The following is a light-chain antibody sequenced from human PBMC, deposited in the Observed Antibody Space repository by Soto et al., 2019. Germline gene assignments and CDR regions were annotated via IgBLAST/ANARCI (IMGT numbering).Light chain of an antibody. J-gene: IGLJ1*01. V-gene: IGLV2-23*02. CDR2: EVS. CDR3: CPYAGSSTV. Sequence: QSVLTQPASVSGSPGQSITISCTGTSSDVGSYNLVSWYQQHPGKAPKLMICEVSKRPSGVSNRFSGSKSGNTASLTISGLQAEDEADYYSCPYAGSSTVFGTGTKVTVL. CDR1: SSDVGSYNL.